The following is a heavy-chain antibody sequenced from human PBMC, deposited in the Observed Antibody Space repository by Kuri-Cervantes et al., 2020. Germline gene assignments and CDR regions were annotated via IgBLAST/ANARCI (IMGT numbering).Heavy chain of an antibody. V-gene: IGHV1-2*04. CDR3: ARGGSSGCLDY. CDR2: INPNSGGT. Sequence: APVKVSCKASGYTFTSYDINWVRQAPGQGLEWMGWINPNSGGTNYAQKFQGWVTMTRDTSISTAYMELSRLRSDDTAVYYCARGGSSGCLDYWGQGTLVTVSS. CDR1: GYTFTSYD. D-gene: IGHD6-19*01. J-gene: IGHJ4*02.